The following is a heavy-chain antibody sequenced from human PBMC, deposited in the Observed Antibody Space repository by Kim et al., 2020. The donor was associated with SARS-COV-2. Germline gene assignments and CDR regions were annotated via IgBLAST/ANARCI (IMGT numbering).Heavy chain of an antibody. J-gene: IGHJ6*02. CDR1: GFTFSSYA. Sequence: GGSLRLSCAASGFTFSSYAMSWVRQAPGKGLEWVSAISGRGGSTYYADSVKGRFTISRDNSKNTLYLQMNSLRAEDTAVYDYAKEVSERFYYYVMDVGGQGTPVTAS. D-gene: IGHD3-10*01. CDR2: ISGRGGST. CDR3: AKEVSERFYYYVMDV. V-gene: IGHV3-23*01.